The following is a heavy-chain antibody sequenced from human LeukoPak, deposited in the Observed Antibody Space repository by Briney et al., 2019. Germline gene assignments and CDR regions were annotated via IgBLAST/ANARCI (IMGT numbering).Heavy chain of an antibody. Sequence: GGSLRLSCAASGFSFSSYAMSWVRQAPGKGLEWVANIKQDGSEKYYVDSVKGRFTISRDNAENSLYLQMNSLRAEDTAVYYCARVTIFGVVSSSGYYYYYYMDVWGKGTTVTVSS. D-gene: IGHD3-3*01. CDR2: IKQDGSEK. CDR1: GFSFSSYA. J-gene: IGHJ6*03. V-gene: IGHV3-7*01. CDR3: ARVTIFGVVSSSGYYYYYYMDV.